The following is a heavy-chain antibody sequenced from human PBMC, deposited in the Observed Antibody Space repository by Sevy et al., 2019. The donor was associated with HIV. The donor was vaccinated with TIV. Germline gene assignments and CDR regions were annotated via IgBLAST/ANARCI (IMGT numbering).Heavy chain of an antibody. CDR3: ARDCSSTSCLWGLDV. Sequence: GGSLRLSCAVSGFTFRSYWMSWVRQAPGKGLEWVAHIKVDGSEKYHVDSVKGRFTISRDNAKNSLFLQMNCLRVEDTAVYDCARDCSSTSCLWGLDVWGQGTAVTVSS. CDR1: GFTFRSYW. J-gene: IGHJ6*02. CDR2: IKVDGSEK. D-gene: IGHD2-2*01. V-gene: IGHV3-7*03.